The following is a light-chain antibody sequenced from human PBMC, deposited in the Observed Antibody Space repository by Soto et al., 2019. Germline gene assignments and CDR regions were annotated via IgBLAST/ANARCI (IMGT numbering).Light chain of an antibody. V-gene: IGKV1-5*01. CDR1: QSISSW. CDR2: DAS. CDR3: KQYNTYSSQT. J-gene: IGKJ4*01. Sequence: DIHMTQSPSTLSASVGDRVTITCRASQSISSWLAWYQQKLGRAPRLLIYDASSLESGVPSRFSGSGYGTEFTLTISSLQPDDFATYYCKQYNTYSSQTYGGGIKVEIX.